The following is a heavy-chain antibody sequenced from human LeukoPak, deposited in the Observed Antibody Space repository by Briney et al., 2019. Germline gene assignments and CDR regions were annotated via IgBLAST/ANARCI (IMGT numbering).Heavy chain of an antibody. D-gene: IGHD1-26*01. CDR2: IGTAGDT. CDR3: ARWMILGGIGGMDV. J-gene: IGHJ6*02. Sequence: GGSLRLSCAASGFTFSSYDMHWVRHATGKGLEWVSAIGTAGDTYYPGSVKGRFTISRENAKNSLYLQMNSLRAGDTAVYYCARWMILGGIGGMDVWGQGTTVTVSS. V-gene: IGHV3-13*01. CDR1: GFTFSSYD.